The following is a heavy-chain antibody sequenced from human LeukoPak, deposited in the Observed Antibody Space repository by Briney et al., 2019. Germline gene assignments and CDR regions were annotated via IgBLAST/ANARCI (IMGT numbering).Heavy chain of an antibody. Sequence: PGRSLRLSCAASGFTFDDYAMHWVRQAPGKGLEWVSGISWNSGSIDYADSVKGRFTISRDNAKSSLYLQMNSLRAEDTALYYCAKDLYSSGYYRSVSFDYWGQGTLVTVSS. J-gene: IGHJ4*02. CDR1: GFTFDDYA. CDR3: AKDLYSSGYYRSVSFDY. V-gene: IGHV3-9*01. CDR2: ISWNSGSI. D-gene: IGHD6-19*01.